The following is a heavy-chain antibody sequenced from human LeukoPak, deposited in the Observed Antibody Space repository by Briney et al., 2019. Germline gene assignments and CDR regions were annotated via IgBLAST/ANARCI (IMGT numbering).Heavy chain of an antibody. Sequence: GGSLRLSCAVSGFTFSGFWMSWSRQAPGKGLEWVASINSDGSEGYYADVVKGRFTISRDNAKNSLYLQINSLRAEDTAVYYCAKGGPYDSSVPYYFDYWGQGTLVTVSS. D-gene: IGHD3-22*01. J-gene: IGHJ4*02. V-gene: IGHV3-7*03. CDR3: AKGGPYDSSVPYYFDY. CDR1: GFTFSGFW. CDR2: INSDGSEG.